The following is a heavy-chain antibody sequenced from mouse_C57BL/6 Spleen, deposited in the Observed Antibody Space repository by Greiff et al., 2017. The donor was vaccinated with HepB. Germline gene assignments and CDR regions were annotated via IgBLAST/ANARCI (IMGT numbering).Heavy chain of an antibody. CDR2: IRSKSNNYAT. Sequence: EVQLVESGGGLVQPKGSLKLSCAASGFSFNTYAMNWVRQAPGKGLEWVARIRSKSNNYATYYADSVKDRFTISRDDSESMLYLQMNNLKTEDTAMYYCVRQGQRDYYAMDYWGQGTSVTVSS. J-gene: IGHJ4*01. V-gene: IGHV10-1*01. D-gene: IGHD3-3*01. CDR3: VRQGQRDYYAMDY. CDR1: GFSFNTYA.